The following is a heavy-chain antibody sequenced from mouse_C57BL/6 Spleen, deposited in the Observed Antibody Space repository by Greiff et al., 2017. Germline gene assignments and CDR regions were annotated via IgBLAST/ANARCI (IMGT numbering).Heavy chain of an antibody. D-gene: IGHD4-1*01. Sequence: QVQLQQSGAELVKPGASVKISCKASGYAFSSYWMNWVKQRPGKGLEWIGQIYPGDGDTNYNGKFKGKATLTADKSSSTAYMQLSSLTSEDSAVYFCARSSNWDAMDYWGQGTSVTVSS. CDR1: GYAFSSYW. CDR2: IYPGDGDT. CDR3: ARSSNWDAMDY. V-gene: IGHV1-80*01. J-gene: IGHJ4*01.